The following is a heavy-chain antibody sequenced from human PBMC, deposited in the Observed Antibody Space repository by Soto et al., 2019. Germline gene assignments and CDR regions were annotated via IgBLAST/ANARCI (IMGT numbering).Heavy chain of an antibody. Sequence: LRLSCAASGFTFSSYGMHWVRQAPGKGLEWVAVISYDGSNKYYADSVKGRFTISRDNSKNTLYLQMSSLRAEDTAVYYCAKEDPPLGATIFNWGQGTLVTVSS. J-gene: IGHJ4*02. CDR3: AKEDPPLGATIFN. D-gene: IGHD1-26*01. CDR1: GFTFSSYG. CDR2: ISYDGSNK. V-gene: IGHV3-30*18.